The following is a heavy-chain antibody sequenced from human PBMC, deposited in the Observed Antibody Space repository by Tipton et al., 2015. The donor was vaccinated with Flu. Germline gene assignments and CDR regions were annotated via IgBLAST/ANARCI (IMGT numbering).Heavy chain of an antibody. Sequence: VQLVQSGGGLIQPGGSLRLSCAASGFNVSNNYLSWVRQAPGKGLEWVSVMYSAGNTDYADSVKGRFTISRDNSMNTLYLQMNSLRAEDTAVYYCAGWIGGRSVLYWGQGALVTVSS. CDR1: GFNVSNNY. CDR3: AGWIGGRSVLY. D-gene: IGHD6-19*01. CDR2: MYSAGNT. J-gene: IGHJ4*02. V-gene: IGHV3-53*01.